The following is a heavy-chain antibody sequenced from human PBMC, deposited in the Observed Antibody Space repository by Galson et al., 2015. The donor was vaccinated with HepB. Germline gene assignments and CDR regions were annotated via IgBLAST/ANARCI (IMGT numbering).Heavy chain of an antibody. CDR2: ISSNGSYT. J-gene: IGHJ1*01. CDR1: GFTFSDSY. D-gene: IGHD6-13*01. CDR3: AGGYWYFQH. V-gene: IGHV3-11*03. Sequence: SLRLSCAASGFTFSDSYMSWIRQAPGKGLEWVSYISSNGSYTNYADSVKGRFTISSDNAKNSLYLQLNSLRAEDTAVYYCAGGYWYFQHWGQRTLVTVSS.